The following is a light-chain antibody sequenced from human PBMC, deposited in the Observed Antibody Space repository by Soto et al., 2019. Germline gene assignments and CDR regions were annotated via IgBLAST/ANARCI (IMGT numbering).Light chain of an antibody. J-gene: IGLJ2*01. Sequence: QSALTQPASVSGSPGQSITISCTGTSSDVGSYDLVSWYQQRPGRAPRLMIFEVAKRPSGISTRFSGSKSGNTASLTISGLQAVDEADYFCCSYTSTNTLVFGGGTKRPS. CDR3: CSYTSTNTLV. CDR2: EVA. V-gene: IGLV2-23*02. CDR1: SSDVGSYDL.